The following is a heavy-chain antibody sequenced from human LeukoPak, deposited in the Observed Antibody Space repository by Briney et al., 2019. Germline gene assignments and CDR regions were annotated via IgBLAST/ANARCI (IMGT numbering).Heavy chain of an antibody. J-gene: IGHJ4*02. Sequence: PSETLSLTCTVSGGSISSYYWSWIRQPPGKGLEWIGYIYYSGSTNYNPSLKSRVTISVDTSKNQFSLKLSSVTAADTAVYYCARAREGFGELPYYFDYWGQGTPVTVSS. CDR2: IYYSGST. CDR1: GGSISSYY. V-gene: IGHV4-59*01. D-gene: IGHD3-10*01. CDR3: ARAREGFGELPYYFDY.